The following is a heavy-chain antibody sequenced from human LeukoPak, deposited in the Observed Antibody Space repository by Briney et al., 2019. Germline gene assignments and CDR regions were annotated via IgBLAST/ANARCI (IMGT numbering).Heavy chain of an antibody. CDR1: GGTFSSYA. CDR2: IIPILGIA. V-gene: IGHV1-69*04. CDR3: ARCSGHDVFDI. D-gene: IGHD3-10*02. J-gene: IGHJ3*02. Sequence: SVKVSCKASGGTFSSYAISWVRQAPGQGLEWMGRIIPILGIANYAQKFQGRVTITADKSTSTAYMELSSLRSEDTAVYYCARCSGHDVFDIWGQGTMVTVSS.